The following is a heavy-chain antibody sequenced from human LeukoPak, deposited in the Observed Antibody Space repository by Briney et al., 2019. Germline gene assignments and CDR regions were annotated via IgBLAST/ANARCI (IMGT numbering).Heavy chain of an antibody. CDR3: ARRLPTSFGVVIIYYYYYMDV. D-gene: IGHD3-3*01. Sequence: PSETLSLTCAVYGGSFSGYYWSWIRQPPGKGLEWIGEINHSGSTNYNPSLKSRVTISVDTSKNQFSLKLSSVTAADTAVYYCARRLPTSFGVVIIYYYYYMDVWGKGTTVTVSS. CDR2: INHSGST. V-gene: IGHV4-34*01. J-gene: IGHJ6*03. CDR1: GGSFSGYY.